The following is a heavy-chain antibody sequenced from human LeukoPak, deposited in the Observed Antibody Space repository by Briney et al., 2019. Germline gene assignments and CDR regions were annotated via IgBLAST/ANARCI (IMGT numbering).Heavy chain of an antibody. Sequence: GRSLRLSCAASGFTFSRSWISWVRQAQGKGLEWVANIKEDGSEKNYVYSMKGRFTISRDNTKNSLFLQMNSLRVEDTAVYYCARDAGWNRFDYWGQGTLVTVSS. CDR1: GFTFSRSW. CDR3: ARDAGWNRFDY. V-gene: IGHV3-7*01. D-gene: IGHD1-1*01. CDR2: IKEDGSEK. J-gene: IGHJ4*02.